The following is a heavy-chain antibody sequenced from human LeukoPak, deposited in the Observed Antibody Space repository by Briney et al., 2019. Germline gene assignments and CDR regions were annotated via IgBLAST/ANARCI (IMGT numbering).Heavy chain of an antibody. CDR3: ARAIVVVPAATYYFDY. CDR2: IYTRGST. D-gene: IGHD2-2*01. V-gene: IGHV4-4*07. Sequence: SETLSLTCTVSGTSVSSYYWSWIRQPAGRGLEWIGRIYTRGSTNYNPSLKSRVTISVDTSKNQFSLKLSSVTAADTAVYYCARAIVVVPAATYYFDYWGQGTLVTVSS. CDR1: GTSVSSYY. J-gene: IGHJ4*02.